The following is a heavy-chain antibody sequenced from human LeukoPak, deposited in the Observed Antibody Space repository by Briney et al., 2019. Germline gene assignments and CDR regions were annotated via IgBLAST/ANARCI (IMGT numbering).Heavy chain of an antibody. CDR3: ATVGITMVRGVILDAFDI. V-gene: IGHV1-24*01. CDR1: GYTLTELS. Sequence: ASVKVSCKVSGYTLTELSMHWVRQAPGKGLEWMGGFDPEDGETIYAQKFQGRVTMTEDTSTDTAYMELSSLRSEDTAVYYCATVGITMVRGVILDAFDIWGQGTMVTVSS. CDR2: FDPEDGET. J-gene: IGHJ3*02. D-gene: IGHD3-10*01.